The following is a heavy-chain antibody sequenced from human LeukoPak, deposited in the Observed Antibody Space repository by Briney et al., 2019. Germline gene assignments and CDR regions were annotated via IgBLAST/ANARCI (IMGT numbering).Heavy chain of an antibody. CDR2: INPNSGDT. J-gene: IGHJ4*02. CDR1: GYTFTGYY. Sequence: WASVKVSCKASGYTFTGYYMHWVRQAPGQGLEWMGWINPNSGDTNYAQKLQGRVTMTTDTSTSTAYMELRSLRSDDTAVYYCARGGSYYAPYFDYWGQGTLVTVSS. V-gene: IGHV1-2*02. CDR3: ARGGSYYAPYFDY. D-gene: IGHD1-26*01.